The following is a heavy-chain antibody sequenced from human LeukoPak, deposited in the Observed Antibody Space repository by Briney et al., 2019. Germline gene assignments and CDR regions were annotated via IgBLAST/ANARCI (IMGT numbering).Heavy chain of an antibody. CDR3: ARDTVVDTADTFDY. V-gene: IGHV1-18*01. D-gene: IGHD5-18*01. Sequence: ASVKVSCKASGYTCTSYGISWVRQAPGQGLEWMGWISAYNGNTNYAQKLQGRVTMTTDTSTSTAYMELRSLRSDDTAVYYCARDTVVDTADTFDYWGQGTLVTVSS. CDR2: ISAYNGNT. CDR1: GYTCTSYG. J-gene: IGHJ4*02.